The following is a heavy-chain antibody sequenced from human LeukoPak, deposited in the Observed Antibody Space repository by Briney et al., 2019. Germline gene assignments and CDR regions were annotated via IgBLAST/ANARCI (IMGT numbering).Heavy chain of an antibody. V-gene: IGHV1-69*13. CDR2: IIPIFGTA. Sequence: ASVNVSCKSSGCTFSIYAISWVRQPPGQGLELMGGIIPIFGTANYAQKFQGRGTITADESTSTAYMELSSLRSEDTAVYYCAADPTSGDAFDLWGQGTMVTVSS. CDR3: AADPTSGDAFDL. J-gene: IGHJ3*01. CDR1: GCTFSIYA. D-gene: IGHD1-26*01.